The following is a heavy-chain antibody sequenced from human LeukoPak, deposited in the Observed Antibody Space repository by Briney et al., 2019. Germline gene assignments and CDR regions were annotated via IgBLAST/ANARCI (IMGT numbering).Heavy chain of an antibody. CDR3: AKDVGLYSGNCVDY. Sequence: ASVKVSCKASGYTFRSYGISWVRQAPGQGLEWMGWISPYNGNTKYSQKMQGRATMYTDTSTSAAYMELRSLRSDDTAVYYCAKDVGLYSGNCVDYWGPGTLVTVSS. CDR2: ISPYNGNT. J-gene: IGHJ4*02. V-gene: IGHV1-18*01. CDR1: GYTFRSYG. D-gene: IGHD4-23*01.